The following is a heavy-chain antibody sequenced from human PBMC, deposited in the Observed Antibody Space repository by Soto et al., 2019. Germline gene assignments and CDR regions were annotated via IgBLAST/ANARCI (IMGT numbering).Heavy chain of an antibody. CDR1: GGSFSGYY. CDR2: INHSGST. V-gene: IGHV4-34*01. D-gene: IGHD3-10*01. CDR3: ARGCSWFQPYYYGTYSAFDI. J-gene: IGHJ3*02. Sequence: PSETLSLTCAVYGGSFSGYYWSWIRQPPGKGLEWIGEINHSGSTNYNPSLKSRVTISVDTSKNQFSLKLSSVTAADTAVYYCARGCSWFQPYYYGTYSAFDIWGQRTTVTVS.